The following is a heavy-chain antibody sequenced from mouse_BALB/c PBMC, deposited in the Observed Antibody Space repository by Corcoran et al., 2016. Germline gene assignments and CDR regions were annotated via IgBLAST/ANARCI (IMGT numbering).Heavy chain of an antibody. CDR1: GFNIKDTS. V-gene: IGHV14-3*02. CDR3: ARWDWYFDV. J-gene: IGHJ1*01. Sequence: EVQLQQSGAELVKPGASVKLSCTASGFNIKDTSMHWVKQRPEQGLEWIGRIDPANGNTKYDPKFQGKATITANTSSNTAYLQLSSLTSEDTAVYYCARWDWYFDVWGAGTTVIVSS. CDR2: IDPANGNT.